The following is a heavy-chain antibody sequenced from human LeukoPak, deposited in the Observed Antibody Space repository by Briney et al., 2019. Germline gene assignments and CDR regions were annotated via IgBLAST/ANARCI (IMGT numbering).Heavy chain of an antibody. CDR2: INHSGST. V-gene: IGHV4-34*01. CDR1: GGSISSYY. Sequence: PSETLSLTCTVSGGSISSYYWSWIRQPPGKGLEWIGEINHSGSTNYNPSLKSRVTISVDTSKNQFSQKLSSVTAADTAVYYCASHASGRVDYWGQGTLVTVSS. CDR3: ASHASGRVDY. J-gene: IGHJ4*02. D-gene: IGHD3-10*01.